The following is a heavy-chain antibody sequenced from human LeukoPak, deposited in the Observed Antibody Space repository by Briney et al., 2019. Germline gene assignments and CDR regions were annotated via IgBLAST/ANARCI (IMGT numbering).Heavy chain of an antibody. V-gene: IGHV5-51*01. D-gene: IGHD2-2*01. CDR1: GYSFTNYW. CDR3: ARQGGYCSSTSCYVMYYFDY. CDR2: IYPGDSDT. Sequence: GESLKISCKGSGYSFTNYWIGWVRQMPGKGLEWMGIIYPGDSDTRYSPSFQGQVTISADKSISTAYLQWSSLKASDTAMYYCARQGGYCSSTSCYVMYYFDYWGQGTLVTVSS. J-gene: IGHJ4*02.